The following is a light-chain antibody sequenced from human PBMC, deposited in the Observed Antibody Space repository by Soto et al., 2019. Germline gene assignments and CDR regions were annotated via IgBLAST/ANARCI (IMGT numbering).Light chain of an antibody. Sequence: DIQMTQSPSSLSASVGDRVTITCRASQSISTYLNWYQQKPGKAPKLLIYAASTLQSGVPSRFSGSGSGTDFTLTISSLQPEDFATYYCQKLNSYPLTFGGGTKVDNK. V-gene: IGKV1-39*01. CDR1: QSISTY. J-gene: IGKJ4*01. CDR3: QKLNSYPLT. CDR2: AAS.